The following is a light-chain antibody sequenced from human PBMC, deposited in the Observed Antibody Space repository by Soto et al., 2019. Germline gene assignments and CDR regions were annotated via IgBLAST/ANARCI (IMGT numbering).Light chain of an antibody. J-gene: IGLJ2*01. CDR1: SSDVGGYNY. CDR3: SSYTSSSPLVV. CDR2: DVS. V-gene: IGLV2-14*01. Sequence: QSALTQPASVSGSPGQSITISCTGTSSDVGGYNYVSWYQQHPGKAPKLMIYDVSNRPSGVSNRFSGAKSGNTASLTISGRQAEEEDDYYCSSYTSSSPLVVFGGGTKLTVL.